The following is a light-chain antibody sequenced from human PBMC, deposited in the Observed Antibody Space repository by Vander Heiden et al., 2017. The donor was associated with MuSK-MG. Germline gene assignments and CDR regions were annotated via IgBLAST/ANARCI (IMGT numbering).Light chain of an antibody. CDR2: WAS. J-gene: IGKJ4*01. Sequence: DIVMNQSPDSLAVSLGEGATIHCKSSQSVLDSSKNKNYLGWYQQKPGQAPKLLIYWASTRESGVPYRFSGSGSGTDFTLTISSLQAEDVAVYYCQQYYTTPLTFGGGTKVDIK. V-gene: IGKV4-1*01. CDR3: QQYYTTPLT. CDR1: QSVLDSSKNKNY.